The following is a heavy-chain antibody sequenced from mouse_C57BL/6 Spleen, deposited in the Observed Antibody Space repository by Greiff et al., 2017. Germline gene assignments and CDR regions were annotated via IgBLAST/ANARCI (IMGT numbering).Heavy chain of an antibody. D-gene: IGHD2-5*01. CDR1: GYSITSGYY. J-gene: IGHJ3*01. Sequence: EVKVEESGPGLVKPSQSLSLTCSVTGYSITSGYYWNWIRQFPGNKLEWMGYISYDGSNNYNPSLKNRISITRDTSKNQFFLKLNSVTTEDTATYYCANSNYYFFAYWGQGTLVTVSA. CDR3: ANSNYYFFAY. V-gene: IGHV3-6*01. CDR2: ISYDGSN.